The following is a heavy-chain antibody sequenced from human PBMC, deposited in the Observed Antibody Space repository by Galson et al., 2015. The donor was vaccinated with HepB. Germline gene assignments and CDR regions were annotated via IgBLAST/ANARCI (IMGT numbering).Heavy chain of an antibody. D-gene: IGHD2/OR15-2a*01. CDR1: GFTFDDYA. CDR2: ISWNSNTI. V-gene: IGHV3-9*01. Sequence: SLRLSCAASGFTFDDYAMHWVRQAPGRKGLEWVSGISWNSNTIDYADSVKGRFIISRDNGKNSFYLQMNSLRPEDTALYYCAKEEHKLLSLGAFDIWGQGTMVTVSA. CDR3: AKEEHKLLSLGAFDI. J-gene: IGHJ3*02.